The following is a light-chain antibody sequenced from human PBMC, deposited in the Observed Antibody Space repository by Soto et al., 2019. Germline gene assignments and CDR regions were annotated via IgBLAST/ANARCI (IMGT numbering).Light chain of an antibody. CDR1: QSISIW. J-gene: IGKJ1*01. Sequence: DIQMTQSPSTLSASVGDRVTITCRASQSISIWLAWYQQKAGKAPELLIYDASSLESGVPSRFSGIGSGTEFTLTISSLQPDDFGTYYCQQYNSYSPWTFGQGTKVEIK. V-gene: IGKV1-5*01. CDR2: DAS. CDR3: QQYNSYSPWT.